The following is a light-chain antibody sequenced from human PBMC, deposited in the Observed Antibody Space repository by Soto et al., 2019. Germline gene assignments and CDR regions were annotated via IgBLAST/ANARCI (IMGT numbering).Light chain of an antibody. V-gene: IGKV1-6*01. Sequence: AIQMTQSPSSLSASVGDRFTITCRASQGIRNDLGWYQQKPGKGPKLLIYAASSLQSGVPSRFSGSGSGTDFTLTISSLQPEDFATYYCLQDYNSPGTFGQGTKVEIK. CDR2: AAS. CDR3: LQDYNSPGT. J-gene: IGKJ1*01. CDR1: QGIRND.